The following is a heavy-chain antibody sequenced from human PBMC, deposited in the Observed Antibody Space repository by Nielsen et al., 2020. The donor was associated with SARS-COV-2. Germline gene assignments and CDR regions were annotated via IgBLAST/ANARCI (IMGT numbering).Heavy chain of an antibody. CDR2: ISYDGSNK. CDR3: ANGIDYYDSSGSFDY. Sequence: GESLKISCAASGFTFSSYGMHWVRQAPGKGLEWVAVISYDGSNKYYADSVKGRFTISRDNSKNTLYLQMNSLRAEDTAVYYCANGIDYYDSSGSFDYWGQGTLVTVSS. V-gene: IGHV3-30*18. J-gene: IGHJ4*02. D-gene: IGHD3-22*01. CDR1: GFTFSSYG.